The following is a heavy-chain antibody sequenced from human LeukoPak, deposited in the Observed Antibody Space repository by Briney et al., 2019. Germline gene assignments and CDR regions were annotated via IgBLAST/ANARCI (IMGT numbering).Heavy chain of an antibody. CDR3: AKDPNYDFWSGYYNGGFDY. CDR2: ISWNSGSI. D-gene: IGHD3-3*01. CDR1: GFTFDDYA. V-gene: IGHV3-9*01. Sequence: GGSLRLSCAASGFTFDDYAMHWVRQAPGKGLEWVSGISWNSGSIDYADSVKGRFTISRDNAKNSLYLQMNSLRAEDTALYYCAKDPNYDFWSGYYNGGFDYWGQGTLVTVSS. J-gene: IGHJ4*02.